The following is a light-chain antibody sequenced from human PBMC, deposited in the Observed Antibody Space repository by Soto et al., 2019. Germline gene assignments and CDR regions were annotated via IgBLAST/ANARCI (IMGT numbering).Light chain of an antibody. V-gene: IGLV1-44*01. Sequence: QSVLTQPPSASGTPGQRVTISCSGSSSNIGSNTVNWYQQLPGTAPKLLIYSNNQRPSGVPDRISGSKSGTSASLAISGLQSEDEADYYCAAWDHSLNGVVFGGGTKLTVL. CDR1: SSNIGSNT. J-gene: IGLJ3*02. CDR3: AAWDHSLNGVV. CDR2: SNN.